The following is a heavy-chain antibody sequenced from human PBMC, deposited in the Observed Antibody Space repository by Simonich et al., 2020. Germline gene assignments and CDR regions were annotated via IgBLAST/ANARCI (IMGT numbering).Heavy chain of an antibody. Sequence: QVQLVQSGAEVKKPGASVKVSCKASGYTFTGSYMHWVRQAPGQGLEWMGGINPNRGGTNYAQKFQGRVTMTRDTSISTAYMELSRLRSDDTAVYYCARGALTGDYYYMDVWGKGTTVTVSS. V-gene: IGHV1-2*02. D-gene: IGHD7-27*01. CDR3: ARGALTGDYYYMDV. J-gene: IGHJ6*03. CDR2: INPNRGGT. CDR1: GYTFTGSY.